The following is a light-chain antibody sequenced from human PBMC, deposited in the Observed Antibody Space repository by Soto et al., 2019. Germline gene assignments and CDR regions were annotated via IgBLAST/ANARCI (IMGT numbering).Light chain of an antibody. J-gene: IGKJ1*01. V-gene: IGKV1-5*01. CDR2: DAS. Sequence: GDRVTITCRASQSLNSWLAWYQQKPGKAPNLLIYDASVLQSEVPSRFSGSESGTEFTLTISSLQPDDFATYYCQQYKTYPWTFGQGTKVEIK. CDR3: QQYKTYPWT. CDR1: QSLNSW.